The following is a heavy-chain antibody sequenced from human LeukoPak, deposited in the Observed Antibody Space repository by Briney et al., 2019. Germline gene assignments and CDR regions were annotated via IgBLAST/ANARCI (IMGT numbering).Heavy chain of an antibody. D-gene: IGHD2-21*01. Sequence: SETLSLTCTVSGGSISSDGYYWTWIRHPPGKGLEWIGYIYYTGSAHYNPSLKSRVAISVDTSNNQFSLQLNSVTPEDTAVYYCVCGGGALNYWGQGTLVTVSS. CDR1: GGSISSDGYY. J-gene: IGHJ4*02. V-gene: IGHV4-31*03. CDR2: IYYTGSA. CDR3: VCGGGALNY.